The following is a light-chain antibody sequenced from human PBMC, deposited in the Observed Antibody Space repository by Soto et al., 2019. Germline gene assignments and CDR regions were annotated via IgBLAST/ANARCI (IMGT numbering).Light chain of an antibody. Sequence: QSALTQPASVSGSPGQSMTISCTGTSSDVGGYNYVSWYQQHPGKAPKLMIYDVSNRPSGVSNRFSGSKSGYTASLTISGLQAEDEADYYCSSYTSSSTLYVFGTGTKLTVL. CDR2: DVS. CDR1: SSDVGGYNY. V-gene: IGLV2-14*01. CDR3: SSYTSSSTLYV. J-gene: IGLJ1*01.